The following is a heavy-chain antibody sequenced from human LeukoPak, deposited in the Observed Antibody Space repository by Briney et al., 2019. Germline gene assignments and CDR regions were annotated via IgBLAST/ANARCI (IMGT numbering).Heavy chain of an antibody. CDR3: ARLGAAAPTDY. J-gene: IGHJ4*02. CDR1: GGTFSSYA. D-gene: IGHD6-13*01. CDR2: IIPIFGTA. V-gene: IGHV1-69*06. Sequence: ASVKVSCKASGGTFSSYAISWVRQAPGQGLEWMGGIIPIFGTANYAQKFQGRVTITADKSTSTAYMELSSLRSEDTAVYYCARLGAAAPTDYWGQGTLVTVSS.